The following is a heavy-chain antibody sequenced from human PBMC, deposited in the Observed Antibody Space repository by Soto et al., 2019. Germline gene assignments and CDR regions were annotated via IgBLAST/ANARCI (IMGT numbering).Heavy chain of an antibody. CDR1: GFTFRSYS. D-gene: IGHD6-6*01. CDR3: ARNEPSHPCAMDV. V-gene: IGHV3-21*01. Sequence: GGSLRLSCAASGFTFRSYSMNWVRQAPGKGLEWVSSISSSSFSINYADSVKGRFSISRDSAQNSLHLQMNNLRAEDTAVYYCARNEPSHPCAMDVWGPAPTLTGS. J-gene: IGHJ6*02. CDR2: ISSSSFSI.